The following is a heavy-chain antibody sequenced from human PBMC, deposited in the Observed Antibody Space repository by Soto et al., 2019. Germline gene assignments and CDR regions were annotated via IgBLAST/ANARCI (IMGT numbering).Heavy chain of an antibody. Sequence: SGPTLVNPTQTLALTCTFSGFSLSTSGVGVGWIRQPPGKALEWLALIYWDDDKRYSPSLKSRLTITKDTSKNQVVLTMTNMDPVDTATYYCAHFREHYDILTGYYPSLEPFDYWGQGTLVTVSS. CDR3: AHFREHYDILTGYYPSLEPFDY. CDR1: GFSLSTSGVG. CDR2: IYWDDDK. V-gene: IGHV2-5*02. D-gene: IGHD3-9*01. J-gene: IGHJ4*02.